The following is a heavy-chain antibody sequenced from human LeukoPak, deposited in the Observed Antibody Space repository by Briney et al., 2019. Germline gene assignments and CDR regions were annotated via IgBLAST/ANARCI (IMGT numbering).Heavy chain of an antibody. CDR2: MNPNSGNT. D-gene: IGHD1-26*01. CDR1: GYTFTSYD. J-gene: IGHJ4*02. V-gene: IGHV1-8*01. CDR3: ARAGSSGGATTVGPNFAY. Sequence: ASVKVSCKASGYTFTSYDINWVRQAPGQGLEWMGWMNPNSGNTGYAQKFQGRVTMTRNTSISTAYMELSSLRSEDTAVYYCARAGSSGGATTVGPNFAYWGQGTLVTVSS.